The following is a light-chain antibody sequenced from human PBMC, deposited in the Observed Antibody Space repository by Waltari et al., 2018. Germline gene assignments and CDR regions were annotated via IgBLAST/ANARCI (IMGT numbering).Light chain of an antibody. J-gene: IGLJ2*01. CDR3: CSYAGSYVV. CDR2: EGS. CDR1: SSDVGRYNL. V-gene: IGLV2-23*01. Sequence: QSALTQPASVSGSPGQSITISCTGTSSDVGRYNLLSWYQQHPGKAPKLMIYEGSKRPSGVSNRFSGSKSGNTASLTISGLQAEDEADYYCCSYAGSYVVFGGGTKLTVL.